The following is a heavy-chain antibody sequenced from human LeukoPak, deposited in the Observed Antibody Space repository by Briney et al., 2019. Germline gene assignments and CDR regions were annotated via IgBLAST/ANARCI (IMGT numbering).Heavy chain of an antibody. CDR1: GGSISSYY. Sequence: PSETLSLTCTVSGGSISSYYWSWIRQPPGKGLECVGYIYYSGSTNYNPSLKSRVTISVDTSKNQFSLKLSSVTAADTAVYYCARDRQGDYYYYGMDVWGQGTTVTVSS. J-gene: IGHJ6*02. CDR3: ARDRQGDYYYYGMDV. V-gene: IGHV4-59*01. CDR2: IYYSGST.